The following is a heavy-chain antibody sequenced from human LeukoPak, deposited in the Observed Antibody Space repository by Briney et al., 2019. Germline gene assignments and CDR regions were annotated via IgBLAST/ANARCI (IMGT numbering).Heavy chain of an antibody. D-gene: IGHD3-10*01. Sequence: GASVKVSCKASGYTFTGYYMHWVRQAPGQGLEWMGWINPNSGGTNYAQKFQGWVTMTRDTSISTAYMELSRLRSDDTAVYYCARALSTVRGAPGPNWFDPWGQGTLVTVSS. J-gene: IGHJ5*02. V-gene: IGHV1-2*04. CDR2: INPNSGGT. CDR3: ARALSTVRGAPGPNWFDP. CDR1: GYTFTGYY.